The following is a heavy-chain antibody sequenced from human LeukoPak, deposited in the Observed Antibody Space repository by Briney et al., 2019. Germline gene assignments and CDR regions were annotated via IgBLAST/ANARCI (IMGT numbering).Heavy chain of an antibody. CDR2: IYYSGNT. CDR3: ARDAKYYGSRTYFFFEY. CDR1: GGSITSSSYY. D-gene: IGHD3-10*01. Sequence: SETLSLTCNVSGGSITSSSYYWAWIRQPPGKGLEWIGSIYYSGNTDYNPSLKSQVTISVDTSKNQFSLKLRSVTAADTAVYYCARDAKYYGSRTYFFFEYWGQGTLLTVSS. J-gene: IGHJ4*02. V-gene: IGHV4-39*07.